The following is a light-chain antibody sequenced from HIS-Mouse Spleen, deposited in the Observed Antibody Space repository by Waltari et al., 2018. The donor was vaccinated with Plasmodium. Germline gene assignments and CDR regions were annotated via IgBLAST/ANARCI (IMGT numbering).Light chain of an antibody. CDR3: QQYNNWSFT. CDR1: HRVSSN. Sequence: ELVMPQSPATLSVSPGGRASLPGRASHRVSSNLPWYQQKPGQAPRLLIYGASTRATGIPARFSGSGSGTEFTLTISSLQSEDFAVYYCQQYNNWSFTFGPGTKVDIK. J-gene: IGKJ3*01. V-gene: IGKV3-15*01. CDR2: GAS.